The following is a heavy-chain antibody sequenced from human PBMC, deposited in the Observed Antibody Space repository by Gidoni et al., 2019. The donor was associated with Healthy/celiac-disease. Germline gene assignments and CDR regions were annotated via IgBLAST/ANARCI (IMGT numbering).Heavy chain of an antibody. J-gene: IGHJ4*02. CDR2: ISSSGSTI. CDR1: RFTFSSYE. V-gene: IGHV3-48*03. D-gene: IGHD6-19*01. CDR3: ARVSVAGLY. Sequence: EVQLVESGGGLVQPGGSLRLSCAASRFTFSSYEMNWVRQAPGKGLEWVSYISSSGSTIYYADSVKGRFTISRDNAKNSLYLQMNSLRAEDTAVYYCARVSVAGLYWGQGTLVTVSS.